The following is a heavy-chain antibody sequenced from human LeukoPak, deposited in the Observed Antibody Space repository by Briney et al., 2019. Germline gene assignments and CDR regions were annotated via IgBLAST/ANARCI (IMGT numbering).Heavy chain of an antibody. CDR3: ASSGYRSGWYWAFDI. Sequence: KPSETLSLTCAVYGGSFSGYYWSWIRQPPGKGLEWIGEINHSGSTNYNPSLKSRVTISVDTSKNQFSLKLRSVTAAATAVYYCASSGYRSGWYWAFDIWGQGTMVTVSS. J-gene: IGHJ3*02. CDR2: INHSGST. CDR1: GGSFSGYY. V-gene: IGHV4-34*01. D-gene: IGHD6-19*01.